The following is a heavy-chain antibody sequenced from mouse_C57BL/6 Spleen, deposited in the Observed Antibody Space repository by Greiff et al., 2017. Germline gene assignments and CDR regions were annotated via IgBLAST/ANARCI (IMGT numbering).Heavy chain of an antibody. CDR3: ARSAPYDFGY. Sequence: QVQLQQSGAELMRPGASVKLSCTASGYTFTGYWIEWVKQRPGHGLEWIGEIVPGSGNTNYNAKFQGKATFTADTSSNTAYMQLSSLTTEDSAIYYCARSAPYDFGYRGKGTTLTASS. D-gene: IGHD2-12*01. CDR2: IVPGSGNT. CDR1: GYTFTGYW. J-gene: IGHJ2*01. V-gene: IGHV1-9*01.